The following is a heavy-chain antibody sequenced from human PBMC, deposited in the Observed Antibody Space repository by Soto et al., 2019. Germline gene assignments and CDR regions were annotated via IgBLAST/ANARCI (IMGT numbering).Heavy chain of an antibody. CDR3: ARGAGDFSGPDSWDI. D-gene: IGHD3-10*01. CDR1: GDSIIRSF. CDR2: ISDSGVT. Sequence: QVQLQETGPRLVKSSETLSLVCSVSGDSIIRSFWGWIRPSPGKGLEYIGYISDSGVTDYGPSLKSPVTISVDTAKNQFALMQTSVTAADTAMFYCARGAGDFSGPDSWDIWGQGTMVTVSS. V-gene: IGHV4-59*01. J-gene: IGHJ3*02.